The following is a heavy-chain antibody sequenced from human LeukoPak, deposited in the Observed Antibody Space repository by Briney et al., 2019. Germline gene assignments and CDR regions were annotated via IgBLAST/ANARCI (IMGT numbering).Heavy chain of an antibody. J-gene: IGHJ4*02. D-gene: IGHD3-10*01. CDR3: AHNLVRGRSPPFGY. Sequence: SGPTLVNPTQTLTLTCTFSGFSLTTSGVGVGWIRQPPGKALEWLALIYWDDDKRYSPFLKSRLTITKDTSTDQVVLTMTNMDPVDTATYYCAHNLVRGRSPPFGYWGQGTLVTVSS. V-gene: IGHV2-5*02. CDR2: IYWDDDK. CDR1: GFSLTTSGVG.